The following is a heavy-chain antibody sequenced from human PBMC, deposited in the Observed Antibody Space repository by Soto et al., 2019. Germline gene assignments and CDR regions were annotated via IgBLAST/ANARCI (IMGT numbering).Heavy chain of an antibody. CDR2: ISGTGHRT. V-gene: IGHV3-23*01. J-gene: IGHJ6*02. Sequence: LRLSCAASGFTFSSYAMNWVRQAPGKGLEWVSSISGTGHRTYYADSVKGRLTVSSDNSKKTVYLQMNSLRAEDTAIYYCARGRIQLWSDMDVWGQGTTVTVSS. D-gene: IGHD5-18*01. CDR3: ARGRIQLWSDMDV. CDR1: GFTFSSYA.